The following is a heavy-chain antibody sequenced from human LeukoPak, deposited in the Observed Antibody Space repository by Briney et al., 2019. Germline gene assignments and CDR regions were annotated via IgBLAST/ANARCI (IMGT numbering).Heavy chain of an antibody. V-gene: IGHV4-59*08. CDR1: GDSLGYYY. CDR3: ARHAPHYSWLVPPGYFDS. D-gene: IGHD6-19*01. CDR2: IYYTGTT. J-gene: IGHJ4*02. Sequence: PSETLSLTCGVSGDSLGYYYWSWIRQPPGKGLEWIGYIYYTGTTNYNPSLKSRVTISVDTSKNKFSLKLSSVTAADTAVYYCARHAPHYSWLVPPGYFDSWGQGTLVTVSS.